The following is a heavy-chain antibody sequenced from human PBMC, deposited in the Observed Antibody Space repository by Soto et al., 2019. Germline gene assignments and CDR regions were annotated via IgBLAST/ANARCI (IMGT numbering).Heavy chain of an antibody. V-gene: IGHV3-33*01. CDR1: GFTFSSYG. CDR2: IWYDGSNK. CDR3: ARDGNWNPRTGVGYYYYYMDV. Sequence: GGSLRLSCAASGFTFSSYGMHWVRQAPGKGLEWVAVIWYDGSNKYYADSVKGRFTISRDNSKNTLYLQMNSLRAEDTAVYYCARDGNWNPRTGVGYYYYYMDVWGKGTTVTVSS. D-gene: IGHD1-20*01. J-gene: IGHJ6*03.